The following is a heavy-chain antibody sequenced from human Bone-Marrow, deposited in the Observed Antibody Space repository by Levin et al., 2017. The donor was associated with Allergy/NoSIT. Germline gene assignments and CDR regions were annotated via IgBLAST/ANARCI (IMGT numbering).Heavy chain of an antibody. CDR3: ASESNGDYRTDP. D-gene: IGHD4-17*01. CDR1: GGSISSSSYY. V-gene: IGHV4-39*01. J-gene: IGHJ5*02. CDR2: IYYSGST. Sequence: PSETLSLTCTVSGGSISSSSYYWGWIRQPPGKGLEWIGSIYYSGSTYYNPSLKSRVTISVDTSKNQFSLKLSSVTAADTAVYYCASESNGDYRTDPWGQGTLVTVSS.